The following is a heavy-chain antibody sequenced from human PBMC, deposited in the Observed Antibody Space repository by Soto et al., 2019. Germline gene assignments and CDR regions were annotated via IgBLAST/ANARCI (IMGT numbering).Heavy chain of an antibody. V-gene: IGHV4-31*03. CDR3: ARYSSDWSFDS. Sequence: SETLSLTCTVSSGPISSGDYFWSWICQHPGRGRGGIGHIYHSGTTSSNPSHSGSTSSNPSLQSRVTISLDTSQAHFSLKLTSVTGADTAVYYCARYSSDWSFDSWGRGTLVTVSS. CDR2: IYHSGTTSSNPSHSGST. D-gene: IGHD6-19*01. CDR1: SGPISSGDYF. J-gene: IGHJ4*02.